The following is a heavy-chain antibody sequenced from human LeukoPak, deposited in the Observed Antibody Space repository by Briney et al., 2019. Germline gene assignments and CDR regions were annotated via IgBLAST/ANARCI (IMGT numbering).Heavy chain of an antibody. CDR1: GFTFSSLA. D-gene: IGHD3-10*01. Sequence: GSLRPPFAASGFTFSSLAMRLGRQAPGKGLELVPTFSGSGGSTYYAASVKGRFTISRDNSKNTLYLQMNSLRAEDTAVYYCAKAVLLWFGELRYYFDYWGQGTLVTVSS. CDR3: AKAVLLWFGELRYYFDY. CDR2: FSGSGGST. J-gene: IGHJ4*02. V-gene: IGHV3-23*01.